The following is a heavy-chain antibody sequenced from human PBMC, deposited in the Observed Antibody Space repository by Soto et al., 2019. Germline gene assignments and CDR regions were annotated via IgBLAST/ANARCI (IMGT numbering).Heavy chain of an antibody. D-gene: IGHD3-3*01. V-gene: IGHV3-15*07. J-gene: IGHJ6*02. CDR1: GFTFSNAW. Sequence: PGGSLRLSCAASGFTFSNAWMNWIRQAPGKGLEWVGRIKSKTDGGTTDYAAPVKGRFTISRDDSKNTLYLQMNSLKTEDTAVYYCTTDGYDFWSGYPNYYYGMDVWGQGTTVTVSS. CDR3: TTDGYDFWSGYPNYYYGMDV. CDR2: IKSKTDGGTT.